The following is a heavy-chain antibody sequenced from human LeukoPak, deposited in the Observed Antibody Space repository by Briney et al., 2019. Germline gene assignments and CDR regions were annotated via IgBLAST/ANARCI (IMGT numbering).Heavy chain of an antibody. V-gene: IGHV4-34*01. D-gene: IGHD1-26*01. CDR2: INHSGST. CDR3: ATTRGVGAPAFDY. Sequence: TSETLSLTCAVYGGSFSGYYWSWIRQPPGKGLEWIGEINHSGSTNYNPSLKSRVTISVDTSKNQFSLKLSSVTAADTAVYYCATTRGVGAPAFDYWGQGTLVTVSS. CDR1: GGSFSGYY. J-gene: IGHJ4*02.